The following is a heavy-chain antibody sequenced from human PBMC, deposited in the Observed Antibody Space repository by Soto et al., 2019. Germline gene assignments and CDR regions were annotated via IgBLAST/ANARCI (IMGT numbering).Heavy chain of an antibody. J-gene: IGHJ6*02. CDR2: TIPIFGAA. CDR3: SRGGGRGVLLTKNNGMDV. V-gene: IGHV1-69*13. D-gene: IGHD3-10*01. CDR1: GWTFRCYP. Sequence: AVKVSCKPCGWTFRCYPINCVGQAAARGLEWMGGTIPIFGAANYAQKFQGKGTITADESTSTAYMELSSLRSEDTAVDYCSRGGGRGVLLTKNNGMDVWGQGTTVTVSS.